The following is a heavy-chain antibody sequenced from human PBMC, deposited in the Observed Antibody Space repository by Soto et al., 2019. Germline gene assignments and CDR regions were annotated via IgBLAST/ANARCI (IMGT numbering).Heavy chain of an antibody. Sequence: SGPTLVNPTQTLTLTCTFSGFSLSTSGMCVSWIRQPPGKALEWLARIDWDDDKYYSTSLKTRLTISKDTSKNQVVLTMTNMDPVDTATYYCARIRYLSRGNLAPDYWGQGTLVTVS. CDR3: ARIRYLSRGNLAPDY. CDR1: GFSLSTSGMC. J-gene: IGHJ4*02. CDR2: IDWDDDK. D-gene: IGHD1-7*01. V-gene: IGHV2-70*11.